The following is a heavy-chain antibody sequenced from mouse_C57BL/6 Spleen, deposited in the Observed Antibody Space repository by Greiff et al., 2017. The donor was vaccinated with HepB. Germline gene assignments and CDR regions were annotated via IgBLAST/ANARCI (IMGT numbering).Heavy chain of an antibody. V-gene: IGHV1-87*01. Sequence: VQLQQSGPELARPWASVKISCQAFYTFSRRVHFAIRDTNYWMQWVKQRPGQGLEWIGAIYPGNGDTSYNQKFKGKATLTADKSSSTAYMQLSSRTSEDASVYYCACSDSNYGFAYWGQGTLVTVSA. CDR1: YTFSRRVH. CDR3: SEDASVYYCACSDSNYGFAY. CDR2: GQGLEWIG. J-gene: IGHJ3*01. D-gene: IGHD2-5*01.